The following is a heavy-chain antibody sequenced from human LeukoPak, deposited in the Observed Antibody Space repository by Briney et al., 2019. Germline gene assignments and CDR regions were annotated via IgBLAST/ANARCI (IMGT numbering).Heavy chain of an antibody. CDR3: ATSRVFDY. J-gene: IGHJ4*02. Sequence: GGSLRLSCAASRFTFSTYWMHWVRQAPGKGLVWVSRINPDGTTTSYADSVKGRFTISRDNAKDTVYLQMNSLRAEDTAVYYCATSRVFDYWGQGALISVSS. CDR2: INPDGTTT. V-gene: IGHV3-74*01. CDR1: RFTFSTYW.